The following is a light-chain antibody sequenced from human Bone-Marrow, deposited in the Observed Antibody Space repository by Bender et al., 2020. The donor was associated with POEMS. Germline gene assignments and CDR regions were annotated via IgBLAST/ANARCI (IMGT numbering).Light chain of an antibody. J-gene: IGLJ2*01. Sequence: QSVLTQPPSASGTPGQRVTISCSGGSSNIGAHAVNRYQHLPGTAPKLLIYSSHRRPSEVPDRFSGSRSGTSASLAISGLQSEDEADYYCAAWDDSPSGWVFGGGTKLTVL. V-gene: IGLV1-44*01. CDR3: AAWDDSPSGWV. CDR2: SSH. CDR1: SSNIGAHA.